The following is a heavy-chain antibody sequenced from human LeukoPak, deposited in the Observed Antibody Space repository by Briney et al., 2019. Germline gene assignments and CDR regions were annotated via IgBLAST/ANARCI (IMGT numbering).Heavy chain of an antibody. CDR1: GFNVTSHI. D-gene: IGHD3-9*01. J-gene: IGHJ4*02. V-gene: IGHV3-53*04. CDR3: ARGGYFGEDHFDY. CDR2: LYRGGNS. Sequence: GGSLRLSCAASGFNVTSHIMTWVSQAPGKGLEWVSVLYRGGNSHHADAVKGRFTISRHNSENTLYLQMNSLRHEDTAVYYCARGGYFGEDHFDYWGQGTLVTVSS.